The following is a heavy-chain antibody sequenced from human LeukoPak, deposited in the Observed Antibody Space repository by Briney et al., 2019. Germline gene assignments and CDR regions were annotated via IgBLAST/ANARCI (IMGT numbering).Heavy chain of an antibody. D-gene: IGHD2-8*02. Sequence: XXYXXWIRQPPXXGXEWIGEINHXGSTNYNPSLKSRVTISVDTSKNQFSLKLSSVTAADTAVYYCARGQLGYCTGGVCYRGYFQHWGQGTLVTVSS. J-gene: IGHJ1*01. CDR2: INHXGST. CDR3: ARGQLGYCTGGVCYRGYFQH. CDR1: XXY. V-gene: IGHV4-34*01.